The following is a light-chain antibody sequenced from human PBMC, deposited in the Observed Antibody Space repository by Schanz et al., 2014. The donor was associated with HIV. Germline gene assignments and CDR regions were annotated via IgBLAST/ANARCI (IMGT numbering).Light chain of an antibody. J-gene: IGLJ2*01. CDR2: DVS. CDR1: SSDVGRYNY. Sequence: QSALTQPASVSGSPGQSITISCTGTSSDVGRYNYLSWYQQHPGKAPKLMIYDVSNRPSGVSNRFSGSKSGNTASLTISGLQAEDEADYYCSSYTSSSTLGVFGGGTKLTVL. CDR3: SSYTSSSTLGV. V-gene: IGLV2-14*03.